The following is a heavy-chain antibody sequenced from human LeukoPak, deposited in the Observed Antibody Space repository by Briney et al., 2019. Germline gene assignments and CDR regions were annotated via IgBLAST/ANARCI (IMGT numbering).Heavy chain of an antibody. CDR1: GGTFSSYA. J-gene: IGHJ6*03. D-gene: IGHD4-23*01. V-gene: IGHV1-69*06. CDR2: IIPIFGTA. Sequence: SVKVSCKASGGTFSSYAISWVRQAPGQGLEWMGGIIPIFGTANYAQKFQGRVTITADKSTSTAYMELSSLRSEDTAVYYCARPDAPVVIRKDYYYYMDVWGKGTTVTVSS. CDR3: ARPDAPVVIRKDYYYYMDV.